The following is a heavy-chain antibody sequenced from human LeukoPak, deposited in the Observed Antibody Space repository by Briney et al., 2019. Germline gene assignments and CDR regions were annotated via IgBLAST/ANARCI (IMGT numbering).Heavy chain of an antibody. CDR2: ISSSSSTI. CDR3: ARDRGYYFDH. V-gene: IGHV3-48*01. CDR1: GLSFSTYS. Sequence: GGPLRLSCAASGLSFSTYSMNWVRQAPGKGLEWVSFISSSSSTIYYADSVEGRFTISRDNAKNSLYLQMNSLRAEDTAVYYCARDRGYYFDHWGQGTLVTVS. D-gene: IGHD3-3*01. J-gene: IGHJ4*02.